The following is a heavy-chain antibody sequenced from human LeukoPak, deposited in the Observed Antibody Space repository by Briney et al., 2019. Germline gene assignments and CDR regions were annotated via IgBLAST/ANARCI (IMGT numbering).Heavy chain of an antibody. J-gene: IGHJ6*03. Sequence: SETLSLTCAVSGYSISSGYYWGWIRQPPGKGLEWIGSIYHSGSTYYNPSLKSRVTISVDTSKNQFSLKLSSVTAADTAVYYCARQGYDFWSGYYYYMDVWGKGTTVSVSS. CDR3: ARQGYDFWSGYYYYMDV. V-gene: IGHV4-38-2*01. D-gene: IGHD3-3*01. CDR1: GYSISSGYY. CDR2: IYHSGST.